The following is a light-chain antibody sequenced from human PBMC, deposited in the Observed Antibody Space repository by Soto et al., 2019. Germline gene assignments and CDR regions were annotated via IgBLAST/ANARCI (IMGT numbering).Light chain of an antibody. J-gene: IGKJ1*01. CDR2: TAF. CDR1: QNINSY. V-gene: IGKV1-39*01. Sequence: DIQMTQSPSSLSASVGDRVTITCRASQNINSYLNWYQQKAGKAPTLLIYTAFTLQTGVPSRFSGSGSGTDFTLTISSLQPEDFATYYCQQGSNGLPAFGQGTKVEIK. CDR3: QQGSNGLPA.